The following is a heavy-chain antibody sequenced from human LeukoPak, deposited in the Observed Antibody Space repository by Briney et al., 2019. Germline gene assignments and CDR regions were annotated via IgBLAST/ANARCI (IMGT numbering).Heavy chain of an antibody. CDR3: ARERAPYCSSTSCYWSPDWFDP. Sequence: ASVKVSCKASGYTFTSYDINWVRQATGQGLEWMGWVNPNSGNTGYAQKFQGRVTITRNTSISTAYMELSSLRSEDTAVYYCARERAPYCSSTSCYWSPDWFDPWGQGTLVTVSS. D-gene: IGHD2-2*01. CDR2: VNPNSGNT. J-gene: IGHJ5*02. CDR1: GYTFTSYD. V-gene: IGHV1-8*03.